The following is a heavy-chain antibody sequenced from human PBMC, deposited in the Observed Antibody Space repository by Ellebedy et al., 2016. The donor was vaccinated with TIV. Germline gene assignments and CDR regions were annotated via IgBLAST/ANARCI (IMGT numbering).Heavy chain of an antibody. J-gene: IGHJ4*02. V-gene: IGHV1-69*13. D-gene: IGHD5-24*01. CDR3: ARGGGGGSNSQSYNQYYFDF. CDR2: IIAIFRTA. CDR1: GGTFNRHA. Sequence: PVKVSCKASGGTFNRHAISWVRQAPGQGLEWLGGIIAIFRTAKYAEKFQGRVTITADEFMNTAYMEMSNLTFEDTAVYYCARGGGGGSNSQSYNQYYFDFWGQGTLVTVSS.